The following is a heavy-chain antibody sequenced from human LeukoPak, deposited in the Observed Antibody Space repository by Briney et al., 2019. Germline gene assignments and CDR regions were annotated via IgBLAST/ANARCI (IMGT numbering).Heavy chain of an antibody. CDR2: ISGSGGTT. J-gene: IGHJ4*02. V-gene: IGHV3-23*01. Sequence: GGSLRLSCATSGFTFSNYAVSWVRQAPGKGLEWVSSISGSGGTTYYADSVKGRFTISRDNSKNALYLQMNSLRAEDTAVYYCAKDPYRASSGLVDYWGQGTLVTVSS. CDR1: GFTFSNYA. CDR3: AKDPYRASSGLVDY. D-gene: IGHD5-12*01.